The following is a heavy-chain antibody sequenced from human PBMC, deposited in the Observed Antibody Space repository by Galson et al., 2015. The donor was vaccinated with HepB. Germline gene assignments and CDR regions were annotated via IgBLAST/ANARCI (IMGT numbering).Heavy chain of an antibody. CDR1: GFTFSSYG. J-gene: IGHJ4*02. Sequence: SLRLSCAASGFTFSSYGMHWVCQAPGKGLEWVAVIWYDGSNKYYADSVKGRFTISRDNSKNTLYLQMNSLRAEDTAVYYCARGGSNYWYVLALGYWGQGTLVTVSS. D-gene: IGHD2-15*01. V-gene: IGHV3-33*08. CDR3: ARGGSNYWYVLALGY. CDR2: IWYDGSNK.